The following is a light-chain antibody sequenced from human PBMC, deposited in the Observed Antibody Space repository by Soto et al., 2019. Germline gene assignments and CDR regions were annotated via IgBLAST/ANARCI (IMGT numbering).Light chain of an antibody. CDR2: GAS. Sequence: EIVMTQSPATPSVSPGERATLSCRASQSVSSNLAWYQQKPGQAPRLLIYGASTRATGIPARFSGSGSGTEFTLTISSLQSEYFAVYYCQQYNNWPPDTFGQGTKLEIK. V-gene: IGKV3-15*01. J-gene: IGKJ2*01. CDR1: QSVSSN. CDR3: QQYNNWPPDT.